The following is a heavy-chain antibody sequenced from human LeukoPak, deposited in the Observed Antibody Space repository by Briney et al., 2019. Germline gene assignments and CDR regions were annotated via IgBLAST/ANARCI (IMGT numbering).Heavy chain of an antibody. J-gene: IGHJ4*02. CDR3: ATGEWEYFYFDS. CDR1: GGSLTGGGYY. Sequence: KPSETLSPTCSVPGGSLTGGGYYWSRIRQHPGKGLDWIGFASYSEHTYYNPSLMSRITISVDRSQNQFSLRMRDVTAADTAVYFCATGEWEYFYFDSWGQGALVAVSS. D-gene: IGHD1-26*01. CDR2: ASYSEHT. V-gene: IGHV4-31*03.